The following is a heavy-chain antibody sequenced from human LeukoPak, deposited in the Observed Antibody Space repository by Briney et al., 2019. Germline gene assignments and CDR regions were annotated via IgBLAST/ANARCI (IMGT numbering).Heavy chain of an antibody. V-gene: IGHV4-34*01. D-gene: IGHD3-3*01. CDR3: ARGGSITIFGVVIHNWFDP. J-gene: IGHJ5*02. Sequence: SETLSLTCAVYGGSFSGYYWSWIRQPPGKGLEWIGEINHSGSINYNPSLKSRVTISVDTSKNQFSLKLSSVTAADTAVYYCARGGSITIFGVVIHNWFDPWGQGTLVTVSS. CDR1: GGSFSGYY. CDR2: INHSGSI.